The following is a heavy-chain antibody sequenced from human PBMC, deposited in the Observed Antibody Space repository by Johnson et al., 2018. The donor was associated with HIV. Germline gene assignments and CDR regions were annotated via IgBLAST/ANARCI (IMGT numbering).Heavy chain of an antibody. J-gene: IGHJ3*01. CDR1: GFSFDEHD. D-gene: IGHD3-22*01. CDR3: VRDTYYYDRSGYLTRPRAFDV. Sequence: EVQLVESGGGVARPGGSLRLSCEASGFSFDEHDMSWVRQAPGKGLEWVSGINWNGATPGSADSVKGRFPISSDHAKNFLYLQMNSLRGEDTALYYCVRDTYYYDRSGYLTRPRAFDVWGQGTMVTVSS. CDR2: INWNGATP. V-gene: IGHV3-20*04.